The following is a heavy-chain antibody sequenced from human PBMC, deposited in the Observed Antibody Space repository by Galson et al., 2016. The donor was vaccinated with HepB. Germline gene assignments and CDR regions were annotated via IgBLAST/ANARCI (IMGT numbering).Heavy chain of an antibody. CDR1: GVTFSSLS. CDR2: LPSENNIT. J-gene: IGHJ4*02. Sequence: SLRLSCAVSGVTFSSLSMNWVRQAPGKGLEWVSYLPSENNITHYADSVRGRFTISRDNAKNSLYLQMNSLRVEDTAVYYCACNRRGVFLLDCWGQGTLVTVSS. CDR3: ACNRRGVFLLDC. D-gene: IGHD3-10*01. V-gene: IGHV3-48*01.